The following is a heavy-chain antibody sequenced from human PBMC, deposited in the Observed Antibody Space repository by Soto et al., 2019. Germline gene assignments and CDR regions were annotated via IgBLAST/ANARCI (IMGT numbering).Heavy chain of an antibody. Sequence: EVQLVESGGGLVKPGGSLRLSCVASGFTFSGSTMNWVRQAPGKGLEWVSSISSSSAYIYYADLVKGRFTISRDNAKNSLYLKMNSLRAEDTAVYYCARDWSSGWYDYWGQGTLVTVSS. V-gene: IGHV3-21*01. D-gene: IGHD6-19*01. CDR3: ARDWSSGWYDY. CDR2: ISSSSAYI. J-gene: IGHJ4*02. CDR1: GFTFSGST.